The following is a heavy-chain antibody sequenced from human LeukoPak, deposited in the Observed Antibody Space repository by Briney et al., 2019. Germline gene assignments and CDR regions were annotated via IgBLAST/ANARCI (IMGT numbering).Heavy chain of an antibody. V-gene: IGHV4-59*08. J-gene: IGHJ4*02. CDR2: ISYSGST. D-gene: IGHD3-10*01. CDR1: GGSISSYY. CDR3: ARHGVYYASGSHSFDY. Sequence: PSETLSLTCIVSGGSISSYYWSWLRQPPGKGLEWIGYISYSGSTYYNPSLDSRVTISVDTSKNQFSLKLRSVTAADTAAYYCARHGVYYASGSHSFDYWGQGTLVTVSS.